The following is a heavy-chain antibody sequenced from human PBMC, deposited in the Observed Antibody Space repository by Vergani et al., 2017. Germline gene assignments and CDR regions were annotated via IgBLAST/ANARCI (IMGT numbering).Heavy chain of an antibody. CDR1: GFIFSTYA. Sequence: VQLLESGGDLAQPGGSLRLSCTASGFIFSTYAMSWVRQAPGKGLEWVASIRSDESRRYYGDSMEGPFTISRDNSKNTLYLQMKSLRPEDTAVYYCAKEGGGYCSGGTCYPEYWGQGTLVIVSS. V-gene: IGHV3-30*02. CDR3: AKEGGGYCSGGTCYPEY. J-gene: IGHJ4*02. D-gene: IGHD2-15*01. CDR2: IRSDESRR.